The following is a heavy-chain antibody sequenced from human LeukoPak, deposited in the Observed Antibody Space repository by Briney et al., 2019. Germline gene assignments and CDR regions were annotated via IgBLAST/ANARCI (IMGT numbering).Heavy chain of an antibody. CDR1: GFTFSNFA. V-gene: IGHV3-30-3*01. Sequence: SGGSLRLSCAASGFTFSNFAMHWVRRAPGKGLEWVAVISYDGDNEYYADSVKGQFTISRDNSKDRLYLQMNSLRPEDTAMYYCARVRGGRSRYYYGMDVWGRGTTVTVSS. D-gene: IGHD3-16*01. CDR2: ISYDGDNE. CDR3: ARVRGGRSRYYYGMDV. J-gene: IGHJ6*02.